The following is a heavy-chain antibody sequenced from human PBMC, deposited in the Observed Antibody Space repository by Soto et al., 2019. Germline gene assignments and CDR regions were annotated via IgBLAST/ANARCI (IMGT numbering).Heavy chain of an antibody. Sequence: GGSLSLSCAASEFTFDKYYMTWVRQAPGKGPEWVANIKPDGSEQYYVDSVKGRFTISRDNANNSLYLQMNSLRAEDTAVYFCARGNWNYYYGFDVWGQGTTATVSS. CDR1: EFTFDKYY. D-gene: IGHD1-20*01. CDR2: IKPDGSEQ. J-gene: IGHJ6*02. V-gene: IGHV3-7*01. CDR3: ARGNWNYYYGFDV.